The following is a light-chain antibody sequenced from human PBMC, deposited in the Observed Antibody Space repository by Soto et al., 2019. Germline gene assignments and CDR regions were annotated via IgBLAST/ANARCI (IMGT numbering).Light chain of an antibody. V-gene: IGLV4-69*01. CDR1: SGHSSYV. J-gene: IGLJ2*01. Sequence: QPVLTQSPSASASLGASVKLTCTLSSGHSSYVIAWHQQQPEKGPRYLMKLNSDGSHSKGDGIPDRFSGSSSGAERSLIISSLQSEDEADYYCQTWDTGIRVFGGGTKLTVL. CDR3: QTWDTGIRV. CDR2: LNSDGSH.